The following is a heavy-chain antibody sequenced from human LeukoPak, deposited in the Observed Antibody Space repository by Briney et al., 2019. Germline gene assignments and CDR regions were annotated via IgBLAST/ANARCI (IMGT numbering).Heavy chain of an antibody. V-gene: IGHV4-39*07. J-gene: IGHJ4*02. CDR3: ARVDGDYVFDY. D-gene: IGHD4-17*01. CDR2: IYYSGST. Sequence: NPSETLSLTCTVSGGSISSSSYYWGWIRQPPGKGLEWIGSIYYSGSTYYNPSLKSRVTISVDTSKNQFSLKLSSVTAADTAVYYCARVDGDYVFDYWGQGTMVTVSS. CDR1: GGSISSSSYY.